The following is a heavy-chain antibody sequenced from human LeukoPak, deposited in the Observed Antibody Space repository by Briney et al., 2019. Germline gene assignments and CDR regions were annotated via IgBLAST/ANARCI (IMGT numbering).Heavy chain of an antibody. D-gene: IGHD2-15*01. Sequence: PSETLSLTCTVSGGSISSYYWSWIRQPPGKGLEWIGEINHSGSTNYNPSLKSRVTISVDTSKNQFSLKLSSVTAADTAVYYCARPHDSRWGQGTLVTVSS. V-gene: IGHV4-34*01. CDR2: INHSGST. J-gene: IGHJ4*02. CDR1: GGSISSYY. CDR3: ARPHDSR.